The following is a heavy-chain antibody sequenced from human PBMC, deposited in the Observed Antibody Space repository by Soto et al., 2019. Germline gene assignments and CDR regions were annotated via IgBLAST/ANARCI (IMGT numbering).Heavy chain of an antibody. CDR2: ISSSSSTT. CDR1: GFTFSSYS. V-gene: IGHV3-48*02. CDR3: ARDSPYSSSWYDLNWFDP. D-gene: IGHD6-13*01. J-gene: IGHJ5*02. Sequence: PGGSLRLSCAASGFTFSSYSMNWVRQAPGKGLEWVSYISSSSSTTYYADSVKGRFTISRDNAKNSLYLQMNSLRDEDTAVYYCARDSPYSSSWYDLNWFDPWGQGTRVTVSS.